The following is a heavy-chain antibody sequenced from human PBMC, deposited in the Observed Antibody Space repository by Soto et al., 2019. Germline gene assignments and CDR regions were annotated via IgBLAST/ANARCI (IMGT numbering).Heavy chain of an antibody. Sequence: QLQLQESGPGLVKPSETLSLTCTVSGGSISSSSYYWGWIRQPPGKGMEWIGSIYYSGSTYYNPALKSRVPLSVYTSKNQFSLKLSSVTAADTAVYYCARRLRITIFSGFGRGGMDVWGQGTTVTVSS. CDR2: IYYSGST. CDR1: GGSISSSSYY. J-gene: IGHJ6*02. CDR3: ARRLRITIFSGFGRGGMDV. V-gene: IGHV4-39*01. D-gene: IGHD3-9*01.